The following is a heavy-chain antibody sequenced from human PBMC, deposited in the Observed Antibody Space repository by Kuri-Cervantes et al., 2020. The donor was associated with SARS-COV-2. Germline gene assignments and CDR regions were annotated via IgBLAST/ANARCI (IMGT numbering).Heavy chain of an antibody. CDR2: IYYSVST. Sequence: LRLSSTVSGGSISIYYWSWIRQPPGKGLEWIGYIYYSVSTNYNTSLKSRVTISVDTSKNQFSLKLSSVTAADTAVYYCARSSSYSSGWYPFDHWGQGSLVTVSS. CDR3: ARSSSYSSGWYPFDH. V-gene: IGHV4-59*01. D-gene: IGHD6-19*01. CDR1: GGSISIYY. J-gene: IGHJ4*02.